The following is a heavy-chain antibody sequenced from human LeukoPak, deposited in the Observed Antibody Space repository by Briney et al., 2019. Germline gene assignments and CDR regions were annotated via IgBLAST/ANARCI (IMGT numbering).Heavy chain of an antibody. V-gene: IGHV4-59*01. CDR2: IYYSGST. CDR3: ARGRKPWTIFGVGYYFDY. CDR1: GGSISSYY. Sequence: SETLSLTCTVSGGSISSYYWSWIRQPPGKGLEWIGYIYYSGSTNYNPSLKSRVTISVDTSKNQFSLKLSSVTAADTAVYYCARGRKPWTIFGVGYYFDYWGQGTLVTVSS. J-gene: IGHJ4*02. D-gene: IGHD3-3*01.